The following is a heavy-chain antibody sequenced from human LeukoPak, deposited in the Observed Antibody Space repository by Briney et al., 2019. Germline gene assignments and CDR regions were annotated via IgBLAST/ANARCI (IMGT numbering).Heavy chain of an antibody. V-gene: IGHV4-34*01. CDR1: GGSFSGYY. J-gene: IGHJ5*02. Sequence: PSETVSLTCVVYGGSFSGYYWSWIRQPPGKGLEWIGEINHSGSTNYNPSLKSRVTISVDTSKNQFSLKLSSVTAADTAVYYCAGLGGPGGFDPWGQGTLVTVSS. D-gene: IGHD4-23*01. CDR3: AGLGGPGGFDP. CDR2: INHSGST.